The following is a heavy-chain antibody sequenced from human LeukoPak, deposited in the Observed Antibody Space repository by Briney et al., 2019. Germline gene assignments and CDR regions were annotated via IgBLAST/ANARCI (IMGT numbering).Heavy chain of an antibody. CDR1: GGSISSYY. J-gene: IGHJ4*02. D-gene: IGHD3-22*01. CDR3: ARTYYYDSSGQVAFDY. CDR2: IYTSGST. V-gene: IGHV4-4*07. Sequence: SETLSLTCTVSGGSISSYYWSWIRQPAGKGLEWIGRIYTSGSTNYNPSLKSRVTISLDKSKNQFSLNLSSVTAADTAVYYCARTYYYDSSGQVAFDYWGQGTLVTVSS.